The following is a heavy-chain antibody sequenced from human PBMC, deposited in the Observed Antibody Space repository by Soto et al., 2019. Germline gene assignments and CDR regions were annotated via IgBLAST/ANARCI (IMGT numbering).Heavy chain of an antibody. CDR3: AKDRATVAGSGMDV. Sequence: GGSLRLSCAASGFTFSIYGTHWVGQAPGKGLEWVAVISYDGNNKYYADSVKGRFTISRDNSKNTRYLQMNSLRAEDTAVYYCAKDRATVAGSGMDVWGQGTTVTVSS. CDR2: ISYDGNNK. D-gene: IGHD6-19*01. J-gene: IGHJ6*02. V-gene: IGHV3-30*18. CDR1: GFTFSIYG.